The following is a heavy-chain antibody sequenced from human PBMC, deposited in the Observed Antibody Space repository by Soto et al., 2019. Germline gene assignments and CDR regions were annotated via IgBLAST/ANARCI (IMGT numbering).Heavy chain of an antibody. CDR3: AKDGPDIVVVVAGHYCDY. CDR2: ISDDGSNK. V-gene: IGHV3-30*18. D-gene: IGHD2-15*01. CDR1: GFTFSSYG. J-gene: IGHJ4*02. Sequence: QVQLVESGGGVVQPGRSLRLSCAASGFTFSSYGMHWVRQAPGKGLEWVAVISDDGSNKYYADSVKGRFTISRDKSKNTLYLQMNSLRAEDTAVYYCAKDGPDIVVVVAGHYCDYWGQGTLVTVSS.